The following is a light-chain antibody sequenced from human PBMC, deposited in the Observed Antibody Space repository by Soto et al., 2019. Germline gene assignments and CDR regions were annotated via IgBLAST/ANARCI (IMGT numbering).Light chain of an antibody. J-gene: IGLJ2*01. CDR2: DVT. CDR1: SSDVGAYNY. V-gene: IGLV2-14*03. Sequence: QSALTQPASVSGSPGQSITISCTGTSSDVGAYNYVSWYQHHPGKAPKLMIYDVTNRPSGVSNRFSGSKSGNTASLTISGLQAEDEADYSCGSHPSSNTHVVFGGGTKLTVL. CDR3: GSHPSSNTHVV.